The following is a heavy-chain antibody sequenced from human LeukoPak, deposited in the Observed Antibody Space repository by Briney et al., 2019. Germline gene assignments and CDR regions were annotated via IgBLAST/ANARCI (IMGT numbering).Heavy chain of an antibody. CDR1: GGSFSGYY. Sequence: SETLSLTCAVYGGSFSGYYWSWIRQPPGKGLEWIGEINHSGGTNYNPSLKSRVTISVDTSKNQFSLKLSSVTAADTAVYYCARMYSSGWYVGIYYYGMDVWGQGTTVTVSS. CDR3: ARMYSSGWYVGIYYYGMDV. CDR2: INHSGGT. V-gene: IGHV4-34*01. D-gene: IGHD6-19*01. J-gene: IGHJ6*02.